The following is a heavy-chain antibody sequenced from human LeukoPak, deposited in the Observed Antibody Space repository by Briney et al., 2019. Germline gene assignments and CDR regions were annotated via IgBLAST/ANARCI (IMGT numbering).Heavy chain of an antibody. CDR1: GFTFSIYS. D-gene: IGHD2-15*01. CDR2: ISTSSTTI. V-gene: IGHV3-48*01. CDR3: AKEMGYCTGGSCYRWFDS. Sequence: PGGSLRLSCAASGFTFSIYSMSWVRQAPGKGLEWLSYISTSSTTIYYADSVKGRFTISRDDARNSLSLQMNSLRADDTAVYYCAKEMGYCTGGSCYRWFDSWAQGTLVTVSS. J-gene: IGHJ5*01.